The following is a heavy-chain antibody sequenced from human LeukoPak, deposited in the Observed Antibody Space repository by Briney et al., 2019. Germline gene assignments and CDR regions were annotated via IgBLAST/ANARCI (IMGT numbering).Heavy chain of an antibody. Sequence: SETLSPTCTVSGGSISSGDYYWSWIRQPPGKGLEWIGYIYYSGSTYYNPSLKSRVTISVDTSKNQFSLKLSSVTAADTAVYYCARTTYSSSHKYFQHWDQGTLVTVFS. CDR1: GGSISSGDYY. CDR2: IYYSGST. D-gene: IGHD6-13*01. CDR3: ARTTYSSSHKYFQH. J-gene: IGHJ1*01. V-gene: IGHV4-30-4*01.